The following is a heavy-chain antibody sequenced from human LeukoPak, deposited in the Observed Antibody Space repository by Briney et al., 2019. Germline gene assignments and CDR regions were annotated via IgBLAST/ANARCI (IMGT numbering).Heavy chain of an antibody. CDR3: ARALRIAARVVGI. CDR2: INPSGGST. D-gene: IGHD6-6*01. V-gene: IGHV1-46*01. J-gene: IGHJ3*02. CDR1: GYIFTSYY. Sequence: GASVKVSCKASGYIFTSYYMHWVRQAPGQGLEWMGIINPSGGSTSYAQKFQGRVTMTRDMSTSTVYMELSSLRSEDTAVYYCARALRIAARVVGIWGQGTMVTVSS.